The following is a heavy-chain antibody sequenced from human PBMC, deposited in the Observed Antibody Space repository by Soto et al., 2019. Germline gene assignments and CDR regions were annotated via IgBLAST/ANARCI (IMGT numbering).Heavy chain of an antibody. Sequence: TLSLTCAVSGYSISSGYYLGWIRQPPGKGLDCIGSIYHSGSTYYNPSLKSRVTISLYTSKNQFSLKLSSVTAADTAVYYCASGYGGNSEVWLDPWGQGTLVTVSS. J-gene: IGHJ5*02. CDR3: ASGYGGNSEVWLDP. D-gene: IGHD4-17*01. V-gene: IGHV4-38-2*01. CDR1: GYSISSGYY. CDR2: IYHSGST.